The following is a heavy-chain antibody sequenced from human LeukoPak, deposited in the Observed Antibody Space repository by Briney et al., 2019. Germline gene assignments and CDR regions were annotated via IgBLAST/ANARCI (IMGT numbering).Heavy chain of an antibody. CDR3: AKERAAYTNPYYFDY. CDR1: GFTFSTYY. CDR2: ISANGSNT. J-gene: IGHJ4*02. D-gene: IGHD3-16*01. Sequence: GGSLWLSCAASGFTFSTYYMSWVHQPPGKGLEWVSTISANGSNTYYADSVRGRPTISRDNSKNTLYLHMNSMRAGDAAVYYCAKERAAYTNPYYFDYWGQGTLVTVSS. V-gene: IGHV3-23*01.